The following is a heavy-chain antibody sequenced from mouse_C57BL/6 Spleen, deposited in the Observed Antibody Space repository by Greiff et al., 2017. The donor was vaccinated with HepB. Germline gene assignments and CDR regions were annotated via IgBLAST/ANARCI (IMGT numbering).Heavy chain of an antibody. J-gene: IGHJ4*01. CDR2: IDPETGGT. V-gene: IGHV1-15*01. CDR3: TRGMIVTTRYAMDY. CDR1: GYTFTDYE. Sequence: QVQLQPSGAELVRPGASVTLSCKASGYTFTDYEMHWVKQTPVHGLEWIGAIDPETGGTAYNQKFKGKAILTADKSSSTAYMELRSLTSEDSAVYYCTRGMIVTTRYAMDYWGQGTSVTVSS. D-gene: IGHD2-5*01.